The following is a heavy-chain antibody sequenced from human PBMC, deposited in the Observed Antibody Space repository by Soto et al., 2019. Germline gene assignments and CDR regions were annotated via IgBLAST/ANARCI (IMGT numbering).Heavy chain of an antibody. V-gene: IGHV1-69*02. J-gene: IGHJ5*02. CDR3: ARSDCSGGSCYLGWFDP. CDR2: IIPILGIA. CDR1: GGTFSSYT. Sequence: SVKVSCKASGGTFSSYTISWVRQAPGQGLEWMGRIIPILGIANYAQKFQGRVTITADKSTSTAYMELSSLRSEDTAVYYCARSDCSGGSCYLGWFDPWGQGTLVTVSS. D-gene: IGHD2-15*01.